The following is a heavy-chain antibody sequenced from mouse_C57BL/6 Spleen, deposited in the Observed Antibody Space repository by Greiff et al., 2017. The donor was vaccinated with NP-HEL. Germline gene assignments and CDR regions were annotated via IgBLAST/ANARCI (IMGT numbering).Heavy chain of an antibody. J-gene: IGHJ1*03. CDR3: ARGYYYGGSDWYFDV. CDR1: GYTFTSYW. V-gene: IGHV1-53*01. Sequence: VQLQQPGTELVKPGASVKLSCKASGYTFTSYWMHWVKQRPGQGLEWIGNINPSNGGTNYIEKFKSKATLTVDKSSSTVYMQLISLTSEDSAVYYCARGYYYGGSDWYFDVWGTGTTVTVSS. CDR2: INPSNGGT. D-gene: IGHD1-1*01.